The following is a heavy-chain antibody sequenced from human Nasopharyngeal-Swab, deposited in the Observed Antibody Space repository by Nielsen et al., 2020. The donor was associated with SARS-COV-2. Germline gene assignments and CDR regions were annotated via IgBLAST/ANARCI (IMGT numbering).Heavy chain of an antibody. CDR1: GFTFSSFG. Sequence: GGSLRLSCAASGFTFSSFGMHWVRQAPGKGLEWVAFIAHDASNEDYGDSVKGRFSISRDSSKNTLYLQMDSLRGEETAVYYCARDAPAHYGAFYWGRGTLVTGSS. V-gene: IGHV3-30*03. CDR2: IAHDASNE. J-gene: IGHJ4*02. CDR3: ARDAPAHYGAFY. D-gene: IGHD4-17*01.